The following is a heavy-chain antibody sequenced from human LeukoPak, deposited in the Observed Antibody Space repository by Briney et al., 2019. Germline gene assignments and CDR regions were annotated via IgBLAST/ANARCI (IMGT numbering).Heavy chain of an antibody. D-gene: IGHD3-3*01. CDR3: ARGGWYDFWSGYYNRNYYYYMDV. V-gene: IGHV1-69*06. Sequence: SVKVSCKASGGTFSSYAISWVRQAPGQGLEWMGGIIPIFGTANYAQKFQGRVTITADKSTSTAYMELSSLRSEDTAVYYCARGGWYDFWSGYYNRNYYYYMDVWGKGTTVTVSS. CDR1: GGTFSSYA. J-gene: IGHJ6*03. CDR2: IIPIFGTA.